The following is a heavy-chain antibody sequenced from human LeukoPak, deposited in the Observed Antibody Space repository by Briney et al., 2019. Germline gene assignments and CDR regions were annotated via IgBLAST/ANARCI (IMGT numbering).Heavy chain of an antibody. CDR3: ARGHRLGAAGTRTNHFDY. CDR2: INPNSGGT. CDR1: GYTFTDYY. Sequence: ASVKVSCKASGYTFTDYYIHWVRQAPGQGLEWMGWINPNSGGTNYAQKFQDRVTMTRDTSIRTAYMELSSLRSDDTAVYYCARGHRLGAAGTRTNHFDYWGQGTLVTVSS. J-gene: IGHJ4*02. V-gene: IGHV1-2*02. D-gene: IGHD6-13*01.